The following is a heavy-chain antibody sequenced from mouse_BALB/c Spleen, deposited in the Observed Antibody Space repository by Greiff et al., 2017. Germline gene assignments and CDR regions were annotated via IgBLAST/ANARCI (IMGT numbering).Heavy chain of an antibody. CDR2: ISYDGSN. V-gene: IGHV3-6*02. CDR3: ARDDGYFSGFAY. J-gene: IGHJ3*01. Sequence: EVKLMESGPGLVKPSQSLSLTCSVTGYSITSGYYWYWIRQFPGNKLEWMGYISYDGSNNYNPSLKNRISITRDTSKNQFFLKLNSVTTEDTATCYYARDDGYFSGFAYWGQGTLVTVSA. D-gene: IGHD2-3*01. CDR1: GYSITSGYY.